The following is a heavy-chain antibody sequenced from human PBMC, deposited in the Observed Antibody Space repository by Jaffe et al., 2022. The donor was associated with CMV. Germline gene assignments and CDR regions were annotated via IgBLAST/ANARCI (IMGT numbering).Heavy chain of an antibody. D-gene: IGHD6-13*01. V-gene: IGHV3-21*01. J-gene: IGHJ4*02. CDR1: GFTFSSYS. CDR2: ISSSSSYI. CDR3: ARHSSSWYSYGGDFDY. Sequence: EVQLVESGGGLVKPGGSLRLSCAASGFTFSSYSMNWVRQAPGKGLEWVSSISSSSSYIYYADSVKGRFTISRDNAKNSLYLQMNSLRAEDTAVYYCARHSSSWYSYGGDFDYWGQGTLVTVSS.